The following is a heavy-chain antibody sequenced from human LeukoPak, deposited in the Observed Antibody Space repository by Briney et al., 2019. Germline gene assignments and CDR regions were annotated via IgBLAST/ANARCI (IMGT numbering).Heavy chain of an antibody. V-gene: IGHV3-74*01. D-gene: IGHD4-17*01. J-gene: IGHJ5*02. CDR3: ARDYGDYANWFDP. CDR2: TNSDGSST. Sequence: GGSLRLSCAASGFTFSSYWMHWVRQAPRKGLVWVSRTNSDGSSTSYADSVKGRFTISRDNAKNTLYLQMNSLRAEDTAVYYCARDYGDYANWFDPWGQGTLVTVSS. CDR1: GFTFSSYW.